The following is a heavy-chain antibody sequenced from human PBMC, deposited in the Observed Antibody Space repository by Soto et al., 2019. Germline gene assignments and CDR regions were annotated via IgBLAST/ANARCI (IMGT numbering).Heavy chain of an antibody. CDR1: GYTFTSYG. D-gene: IGHD6-13*01. Sequence: ASVKVSCKASGYTFTSYGISWVRQAPGQGLEWMGWISAYNGNTNYAQKLQGRVTMTTDTSTSTAYMELRSLRSDDTAVYYCATQFSSSWYGDYYYGMDVWGQGTTVTVSS. CDR2: ISAYNGNT. J-gene: IGHJ6*02. CDR3: ATQFSSSWYGDYYYGMDV. V-gene: IGHV1-18*01.